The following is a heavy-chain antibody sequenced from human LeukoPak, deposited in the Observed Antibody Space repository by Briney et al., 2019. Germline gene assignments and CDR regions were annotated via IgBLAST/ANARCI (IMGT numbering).Heavy chain of an antibody. V-gene: IGHV1-69*04. CDR3: AREAPMVRGVKAGPNDY. CDR2: IIPILGIA. Sequence: SVTVSCKASGGTFSSYAISWVRQAPGQGLEWMGGIIPILGIANYAQKFQGRVTITADKSTSTAYMELSSLRSEDTAVYYCAREAPMVRGVKAGPNDYWGQGTLVTVSS. J-gene: IGHJ4*02. CDR1: GGTFSSYA. D-gene: IGHD3-10*01.